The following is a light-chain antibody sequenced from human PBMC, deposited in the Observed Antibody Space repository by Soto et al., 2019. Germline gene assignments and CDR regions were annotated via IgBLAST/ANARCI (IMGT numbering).Light chain of an antibody. CDR3: QTWATGIRV. J-gene: IGLJ3*02. CDR2: LNSDGSH. V-gene: IGLV4-69*01. CDR1: SGHSNYA. Sequence: QLVLTQSPSASVSLGASVKLTCTLSSGHSNYAIAWHQQQPEKGPRYLMNLNSDGSHTKGDGIPDRFSGSSSGAERYLTISSLQSEDEADYYCQTWATGIRVFGGGTQLTVL.